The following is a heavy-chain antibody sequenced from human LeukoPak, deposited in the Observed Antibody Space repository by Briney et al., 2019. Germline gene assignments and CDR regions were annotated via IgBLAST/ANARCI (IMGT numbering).Heavy chain of an antibody. Sequence: GGSLRLSCAASGFTFSDYYMSWIRQAPGEGLEWVSYISSSGSTIYYADSVKGRFTISRDNAKNSLYLQMNSLRAEDTAVYYCARDIYDSSGYYWKIFGYWGQGTLVTVSS. J-gene: IGHJ4*02. D-gene: IGHD3-22*01. CDR3: ARDIYDSSGYYWKIFGY. CDR1: GFTFSDYY. V-gene: IGHV3-11*01. CDR2: ISSSGSTI.